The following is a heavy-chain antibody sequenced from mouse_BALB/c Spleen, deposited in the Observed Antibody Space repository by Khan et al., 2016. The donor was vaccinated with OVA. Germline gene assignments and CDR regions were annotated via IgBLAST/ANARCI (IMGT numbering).Heavy chain of an antibody. V-gene: IGHV3-2*02. Sequence: EVQLQESGPGLVKPSESLSLTCPVTGYSITSDYAWNWIRQFPGNKLEWMGYVKYSGSTSYNPSLNSRISISRDTSKNQFFLQLNSVTTEDTPTFYSPTSVTISTLGVTSFSIWGQGTTLTVSS. CDR1: GYSITSDYA. D-gene: IGHD1-2*01. CDR2: VKYSGST. CDR3: PTSVTISTLGVTSFSI. J-gene: IGHJ2*01.